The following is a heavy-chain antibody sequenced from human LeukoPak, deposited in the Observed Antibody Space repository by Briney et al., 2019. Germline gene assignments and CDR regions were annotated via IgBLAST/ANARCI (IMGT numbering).Heavy chain of an antibody. Sequence: GGSLRLSCAASGFTFSSYGIHWVRQAPGKGLEWVAVISYDGSNKYYADSVKGRFTISRDNSKNTLYLQMNSLRAEDTAMYYCAKDETRDGYNMGATDYWGQGTLVTVSS. CDR3: AKDETRDGYNMGATDY. D-gene: IGHD5-24*01. J-gene: IGHJ4*02. V-gene: IGHV3-30*18. CDR1: GFTFSSYG. CDR2: ISYDGSNK.